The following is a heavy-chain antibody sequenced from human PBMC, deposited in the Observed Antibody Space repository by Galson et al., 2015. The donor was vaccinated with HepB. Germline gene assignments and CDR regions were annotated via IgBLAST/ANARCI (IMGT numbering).Heavy chain of an antibody. CDR2: ISVYNGNR. Sequence: SVKVSCKASGYSIDNYGFIWVRQAPGQGLEWMGWISVYNGNRDYAQKVQDRVTMTTDRSMGSAYMELRSLRSDDTAVYYCARYSSSRNSYGMDVWGQGTTVTVPS. J-gene: IGHJ6*02. CDR1: GYSIDNYG. D-gene: IGHD1-26*01. CDR3: ARYSSSRNSYGMDV. V-gene: IGHV1-18*04.